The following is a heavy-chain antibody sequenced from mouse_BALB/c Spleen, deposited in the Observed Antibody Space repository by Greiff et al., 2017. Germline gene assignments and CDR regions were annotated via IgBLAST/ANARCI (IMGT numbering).Heavy chain of an antibody. D-gene: IGHD4-1*01. J-gene: IGHJ2*01. CDR3: ARERGRGYFDY. CDR1: GFTFSSYG. V-gene: IGHV5-6-3*01. CDR2: INSNGGST. Sequence: EVKLVESGGGLVQPGGSLKLSCAASGFTFSSYGMSWVRQTPDKRLELVATINSNGGSTYYPDSVKGRFTISRDNAKNTLYLQMSSLKSEDTAMYYCARERGRGYFDYWGQGTTLTVSS.